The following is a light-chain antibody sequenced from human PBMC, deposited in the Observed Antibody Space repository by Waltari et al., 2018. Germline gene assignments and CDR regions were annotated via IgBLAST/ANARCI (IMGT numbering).Light chain of an antibody. CDR2: NAS. Sequence: EIVMTPSPAHLSVSPGERATLSCRASQSVSSNLAWYQQKPGQTPRLLIFNASTRATGIPARFSGSGSGTDFTLTIRSLQSEDFAVYYCQQYNKWPPWTFGQGTKVEIK. CDR3: QQYNKWPPWT. J-gene: IGKJ1*01. V-gene: IGKV3-15*01. CDR1: QSVSSN.